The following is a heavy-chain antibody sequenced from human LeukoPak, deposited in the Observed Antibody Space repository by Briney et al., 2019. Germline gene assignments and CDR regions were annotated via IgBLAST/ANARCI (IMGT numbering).Heavy chain of an antibody. D-gene: IGHD5-18*01. V-gene: IGHV3-33*01. CDR3: ARGGYTYGFFDY. J-gene: IGHJ4*01. CDR2: IRFDGTSQ. Sequence: GGSLRLSCAASGSTFRCYGMHWVRLAPGKGLEWVAVIRFDGTSQYYADSVKGRFTISRDNSKNTLSLQMNSLRAEDTAVYYCARGGYTYGFFDYWGQGTLVTVSS. CDR1: GSTFRCYG.